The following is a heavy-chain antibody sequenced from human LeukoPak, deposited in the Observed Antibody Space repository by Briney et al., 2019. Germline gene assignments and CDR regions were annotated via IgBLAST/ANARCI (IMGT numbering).Heavy chain of an antibody. V-gene: IGHV1-18*01. CDR2: ISAYNGNT. CDR3: ASNWNDAGFDY. CDR1: GYTFTSYG. J-gene: IGHJ4*02. Sequence: GASVKVSCKASGYTFTSYGISWVRQAPGQGLEWMGWISAYNGNTNYAQKLQGRVTMTTDTSISTAYMELSRLRSDDTAVYYCASNWNDAGFDYWGQGTLVTVSS. D-gene: IGHD1-20*01.